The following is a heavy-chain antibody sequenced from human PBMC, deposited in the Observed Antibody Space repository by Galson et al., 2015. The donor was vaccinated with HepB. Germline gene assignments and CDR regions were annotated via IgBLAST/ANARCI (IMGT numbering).Heavy chain of an antibody. J-gene: IGHJ3*02. D-gene: IGHD5-12*01. CDR1: GYNFARQW. CDR3: ARQTEEIVAMIGYDIFDI. Sequence: QSGAEVKKAGESLKISCTGSGYNFARQWIGWVRQMPGRGLQWMGIIYPDDSDTTYSPSFQGQVTISADKSTNTAYLQWRSLKASDTAMYYCARQTEEIVAMIGYDIFDIWGQGTMVIVSS. V-gene: IGHV5-51*01. CDR2: IYPDDSDT.